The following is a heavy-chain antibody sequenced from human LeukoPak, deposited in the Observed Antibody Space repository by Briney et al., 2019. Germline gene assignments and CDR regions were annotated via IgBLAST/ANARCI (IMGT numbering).Heavy chain of an antibody. CDR1: GFTFSSYA. Sequence: GGSLRLSCAASGFTFSSYAMTWVRQPPGKGLEGVSSITGSTGSTYYADSVKGRFTISRDNSKNTLYLQMNSLRAEDTAVYYCAKDMYSSGWYMNWGQGTLVTVSS. V-gene: IGHV3-23*01. CDR2: ITGSTGST. CDR3: AKDMYSSGWYMN. J-gene: IGHJ4*02. D-gene: IGHD6-19*01.